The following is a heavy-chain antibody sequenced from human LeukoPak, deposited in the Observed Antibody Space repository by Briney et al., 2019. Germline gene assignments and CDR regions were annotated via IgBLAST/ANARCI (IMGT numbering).Heavy chain of an antibody. D-gene: IGHD1-26*01. J-gene: IGHJ4*02. V-gene: IGHV3-23*01. CDR2: ISGSGGST. CDR1: GFTFSSYA. CDR3: ARRRDSGSLQHFDY. Sequence: GGSLRLSCAASGFTFSSYAMNWVRQAPGKGLEWVSAISGSGGSTYYADSVKGRFTISRDNSKSTLFLQMNSLRAEDTAVYYCARRRDSGSLQHFDYWGQGTLVTVSS.